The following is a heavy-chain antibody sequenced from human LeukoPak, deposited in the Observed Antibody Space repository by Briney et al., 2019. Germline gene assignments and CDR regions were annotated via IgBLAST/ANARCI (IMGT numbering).Heavy chain of an antibody. CDR1: GFTFSSYW. CDR2: INSDGSST. V-gene: IGHV3-74*01. J-gene: IGHJ5*02. Sequence: QPGVSLRLYCAASGFTFSSYWMHWVRQAPGKGLVGVSRINSDGSSTSYADSVKGRFTISRDNAKNTLYLQMKRLRAEDTAVYYCARVAVVVVPAAGGSFNWFDPWGQGTLVTVSS. D-gene: IGHD2-2*01. CDR3: ARVAVVVVPAAGGSFNWFDP.